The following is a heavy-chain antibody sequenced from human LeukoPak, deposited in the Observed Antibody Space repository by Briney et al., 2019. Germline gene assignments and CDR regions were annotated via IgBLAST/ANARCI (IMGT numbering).Heavy chain of an antibody. D-gene: IGHD4-17*01. CDR3: ARDDYGDHA. CDR1: GVPFSGYH. CDR2: INHREST. Sequence: PSETLPLTCCVYGVPFSGYHWRWIRQPPGRGLEWIGEINHRESTNYNPSLKSRLNISVDTPKNQLSLKLRSVTAADTAVYYCARDDYGDHAWGQGTLVTVSS. J-gene: IGHJ4*02. V-gene: IGHV4-34*01.